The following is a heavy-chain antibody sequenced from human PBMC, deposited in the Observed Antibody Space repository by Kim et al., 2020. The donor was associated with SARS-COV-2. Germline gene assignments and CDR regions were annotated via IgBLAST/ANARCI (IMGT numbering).Heavy chain of an antibody. CDR1: GGSFSGFY. J-gene: IGHJ4*02. D-gene: IGHD3-16*01. CDR3: ARGGDRDAYIDY. Sequence: SETLSLTCAVYGGSFSGFYWNWIRQPPGKGLEWIGEINHSRSTNYNPSLKSRVTISVDTSKNQFSLKLSSVTAADTAVYYCARGGDRDAYIDYWVQGTLATVSS. V-gene: IGHV4-34*01. CDR2: INHSRST.